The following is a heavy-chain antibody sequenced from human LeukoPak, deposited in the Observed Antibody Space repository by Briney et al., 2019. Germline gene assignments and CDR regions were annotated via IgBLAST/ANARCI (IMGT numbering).Heavy chain of an antibody. J-gene: IGHJ4*02. D-gene: IGHD6-13*01. CDR3: ARRRYSSNWYYFDY. V-gene: IGHV1-8*01. CDR2: MNPNSGNT. Sequence: ASVKVSCKASGYTFTSYDINWVRQATGQGLECTGWMNPNSGNTGYVQKFQGRVTMTGNTSISTAYMELSSLRSEDTAVYYCARRRYSSNWYYFDYWGQGTLVTVSS. CDR1: GYTFTSYD.